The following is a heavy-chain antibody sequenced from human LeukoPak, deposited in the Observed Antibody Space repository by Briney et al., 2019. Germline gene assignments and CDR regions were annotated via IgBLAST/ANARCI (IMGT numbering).Heavy chain of an antibody. CDR1: GFTFDDYA. Sequence: GRSLRLSCAASGFTFDDYAMHWVRQAPGKGLVWVSGISWNSGSIGYADSVKGRFTISRDNAKNSLYLQMNSLRAEDTALYYCLGAGDYWGQGTLVTVSS. CDR3: LGAGDY. J-gene: IGHJ4*02. CDR2: ISWNSGSI. V-gene: IGHV3-9*01. D-gene: IGHD3-16*01.